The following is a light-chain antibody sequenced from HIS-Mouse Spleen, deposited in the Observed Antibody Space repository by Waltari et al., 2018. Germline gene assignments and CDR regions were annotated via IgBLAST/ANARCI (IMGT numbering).Light chain of an antibody. CDR1: REHRTWP. V-gene: IGLV4-3*01. CDR2: VKSDGSH. CDR3: GESHTIDGQVGWV. Sequence: LPVLPQPPPLPVLLAAAAQLPPHLSREHRTWPLCRYPPSPGRPPQYITKVKSDGSHSKGDGIPDRFMGSSSGADRYLTFSNLQSDDEAEYHCGESHTIDGQVGWVFGGGTKLTVL. J-gene: IGLJ3*02.